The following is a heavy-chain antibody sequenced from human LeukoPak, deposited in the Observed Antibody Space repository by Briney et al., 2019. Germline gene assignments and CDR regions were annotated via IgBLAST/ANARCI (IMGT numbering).Heavy chain of an antibody. CDR3: AKAGSGWYGTWFDP. Sequence: GGSLSLSRAASGFTFSSYVMSWVRQAPGQGLEWVSAISGSGGSTYYADSVKGRFTISRDNSKNTLYLQMNSLRAEDTAVYYCAKAGSGWYGTWFDPWGQGTLVTVSS. CDR1: GFTFSSYV. D-gene: IGHD6-19*01. CDR2: ISGSGGST. V-gene: IGHV3-23*01. J-gene: IGHJ5*02.